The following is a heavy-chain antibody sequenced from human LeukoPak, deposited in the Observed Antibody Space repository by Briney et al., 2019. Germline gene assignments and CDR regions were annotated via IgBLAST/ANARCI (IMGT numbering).Heavy chain of an antibody. Sequence: SGGSLRLSCEASGITFSFYGMSWVRQAPGKGLEWVSVIYSGGSTYYADSVRGRFTISRDNSKNTLHLQMNSLRAEDTAVYYCATELVVPGVGAIDVWGQGTMVTVSS. V-gene: IGHV3-53*01. CDR1: GITFSFYG. J-gene: IGHJ3*01. CDR2: IYSGGST. CDR3: ATELVVPGVGAIDV. D-gene: IGHD2-15*01.